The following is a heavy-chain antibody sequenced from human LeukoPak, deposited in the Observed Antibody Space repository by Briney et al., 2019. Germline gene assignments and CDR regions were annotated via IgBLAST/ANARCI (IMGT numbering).Heavy chain of an antibody. CDR3: AKGAASRGYTYVAN. Sequence: GGSLRLSCAASAFTFRPYAMICVRQAPGKWLEWVSTVSGSGGSTYYADSVKGRFTISRDNSNNTLYLQMNSLRAEDTAVYYCAKGAASRGYTYVANWGQGTLVTVSS. J-gene: IGHJ4*02. D-gene: IGHD5-18*01. CDR1: AFTFRPYA. CDR2: VSGSGGST. V-gene: IGHV3-23*01.